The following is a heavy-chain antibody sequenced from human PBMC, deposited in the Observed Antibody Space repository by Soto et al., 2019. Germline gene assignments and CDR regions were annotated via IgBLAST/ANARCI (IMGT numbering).Heavy chain of an antibody. CDR3: AHKGPEDWPLDY. CDR2: IYWDDAK. J-gene: IGHJ4*02. CDR1: GFSLSTSGVG. V-gene: IGHV2-5*02. Sequence: SGPTLVNPTQTLTLTCTFSGFSLSTSGVGVGWILQPPGKALEWLAVIYWDDAKKYSPSLKNRLTISKDSSKNQVVLTMTNMGPMDTGTYYCAHKGPEDWPLDYWGQGTLVTVSS. D-gene: IGHD3-9*01.